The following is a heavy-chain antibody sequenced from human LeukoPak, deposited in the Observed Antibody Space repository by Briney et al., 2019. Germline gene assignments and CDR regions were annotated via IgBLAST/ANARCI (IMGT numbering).Heavy chain of an antibody. CDR2: ISWNSGSI. CDR3: ARDAPAGEKPEYFFDY. Sequence: SGGSLRLSCAASGFTFDDYAMRWVRQAPGKGLEWVSGISWNSGSIGYADSVKGRFTISRDNAKNSVYLQMNSLRAEDTAVYYCARDAPAGEKPEYFFDYWGQGTLVTVSS. CDR1: GFTFDDYA. V-gene: IGHV3-9*01. J-gene: IGHJ4*02.